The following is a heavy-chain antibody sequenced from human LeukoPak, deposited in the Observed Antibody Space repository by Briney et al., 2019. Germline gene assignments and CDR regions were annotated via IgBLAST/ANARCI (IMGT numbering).Heavy chain of an antibody. Sequence: ASVKVSCKASGYTFTSYDINWVRQATGQGLEWMGWMNPNSGNTGYAQKFQGRVTMTRNTSISTAYMELSSLRSEDTAVYYCARGVWVRGAHSYWGQGTLVTVSS. V-gene: IGHV1-8*01. D-gene: IGHD3-10*01. J-gene: IGHJ4*02. CDR1: GYTFTSYD. CDR2: MNPNSGNT. CDR3: ARGVWVRGAHSY.